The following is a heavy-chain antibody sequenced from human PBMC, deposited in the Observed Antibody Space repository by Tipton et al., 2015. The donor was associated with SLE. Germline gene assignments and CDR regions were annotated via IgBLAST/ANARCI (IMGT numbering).Heavy chain of an antibody. CDR2: IYYSGST. V-gene: IGHV4-39*07. J-gene: IGHJ6*03. CDR3: ARVLGVVKSYYMDV. D-gene: IGHD3-3*01. Sequence: TLSLTCTVSGGSFSSGPYYWGWVRQAPGKGLEWIGNIYYSGSTFYNPSLKSRVTISLGTSRNQFSLKLSSVTAADTAVYYCARVLGVVKSYYMDVWGKGTTVTVSS. CDR1: GGSFSSGPYY.